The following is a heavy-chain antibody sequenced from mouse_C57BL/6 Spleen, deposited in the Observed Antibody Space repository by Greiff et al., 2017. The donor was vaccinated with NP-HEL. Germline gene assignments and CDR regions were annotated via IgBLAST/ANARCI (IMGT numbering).Heavy chain of an antibody. CDR1: GFTFSSYA. V-gene: IGHV5-4*03. J-gene: IGHJ2*01. CDR2: ISDGGSYT. Sequence: DVKLVESGGGLVKPGGSLKLSCAASGFTFSSYAMSWVRPTPEKRLEWVATISDGGSYTYYPDNVKGRFTISRDNAKNNLYLQMSHLKSEDTAMYYCARVNYYGYYFDYWGQGTTLTVSS. CDR3: ARVNYYGYYFDY. D-gene: IGHD1-1*02.